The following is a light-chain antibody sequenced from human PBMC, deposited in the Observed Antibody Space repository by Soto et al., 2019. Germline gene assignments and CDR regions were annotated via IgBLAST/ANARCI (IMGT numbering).Light chain of an antibody. J-gene: IGLJ3*02. CDR2: EVT. Sequence: QSVLTQPPSVSGSPGQSVTISCTGTGSDFGRYNRVSWYQHTPGTAPKLLIYEVTNRPSGVPDRFSGSRSGNTASLTISGLQAEDDADYYCSSFTTSDTWVLGGGTQLNVL. V-gene: IGLV2-18*02. CDR1: GSDFGRYNR. CDR3: SSFTTSDTWV.